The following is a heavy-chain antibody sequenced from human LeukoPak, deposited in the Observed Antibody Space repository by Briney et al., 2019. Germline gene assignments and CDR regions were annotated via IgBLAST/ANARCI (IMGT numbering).Heavy chain of an antibody. CDR2: MNPNSGNT. Sequence: GASVKVSCKASGYTFTSYDINWVRQATGQGLEWMGWMNPNSGNTGYAQKFQGRVTITRNTSISTAYMELSSLRSEDTAVYYCATAVAAAPQRAFDIWGQGTMVTVSS. CDR3: ATAVAAAPQRAFDI. V-gene: IGHV1-8*03. CDR1: GYTFTSYD. J-gene: IGHJ3*02. D-gene: IGHD6-13*01.